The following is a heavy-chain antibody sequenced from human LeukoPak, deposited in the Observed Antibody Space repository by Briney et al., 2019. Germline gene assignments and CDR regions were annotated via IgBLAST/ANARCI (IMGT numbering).Heavy chain of an antibody. J-gene: IGHJ5*02. CDR3: ARDAGFGCSGGSCYPPWFDP. CDR1: GFTFSDYY. Sequence: GGPLRLSCAASGFTFSDYYMSWIRQAPGKGLEWVSYISSSGSTIYYADSVKGRFTISRDNAKNSLYLQMNSLRAEDTAVYYCARDAGFGCSGGSCYPPWFDPWGQGTLVTVSS. CDR2: ISSSGSTI. V-gene: IGHV3-11*04. D-gene: IGHD2-15*01.